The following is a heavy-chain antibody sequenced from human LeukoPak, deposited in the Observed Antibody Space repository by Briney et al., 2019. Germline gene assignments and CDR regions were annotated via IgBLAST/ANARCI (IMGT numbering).Heavy chain of an antibody. J-gene: IGHJ3*02. D-gene: IGHD6-19*01. CDR2: ISSSSSTI. V-gene: IGHV3-48*01. Sequence: GGSLRLSCAASGFTFSSYSMNWVRQAPGKGLEWVSYISSSSSTIYYTDSVKGRFTISRDNAKNSLYLQMNSLRAEDTAVYYCARVGYSSGWVHAFDIWGQGTMVTVSS. CDR1: GFTFSSYS. CDR3: ARVGYSSGWVHAFDI.